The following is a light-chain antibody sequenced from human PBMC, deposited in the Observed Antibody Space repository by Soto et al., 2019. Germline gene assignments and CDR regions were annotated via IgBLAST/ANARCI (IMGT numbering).Light chain of an antibody. CDR2: KVS. CDR3: MQGTYWPRT. CDR1: QGLVYRNGNTY. J-gene: IGKJ3*01. V-gene: IGKV2-30*01. Sequence: DVVMTQSPVSLPVTLGQPASISCNSSQGLVYRNGNTYLRWFQQRQVQSPRRLVYKVSQRESGVPDRFSGSGSGTDFILQSSRVAAEDVAIYYCMQGTYWPRTFGPGTRVDVK.